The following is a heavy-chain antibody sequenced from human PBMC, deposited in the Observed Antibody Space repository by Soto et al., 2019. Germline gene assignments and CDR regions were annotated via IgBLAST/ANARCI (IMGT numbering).Heavy chain of an antibody. D-gene: IGHD1-26*01. CDR2: TKNKAQRYTT. J-gene: IGHJ4*02. V-gene: IGHV3-72*01. Sequence: GGSRRFPCVVSGFTLSDHYIDWVRQAPGKGLEWVGRTKNKAQRYTTEYAASVKGRFTISRDDSENSVYLQMNSLKTEDTAVYYCVRWDSGNPENWGQGTRVTVS. CDR3: VRWDSGNPEN. CDR1: GFTLSDHY.